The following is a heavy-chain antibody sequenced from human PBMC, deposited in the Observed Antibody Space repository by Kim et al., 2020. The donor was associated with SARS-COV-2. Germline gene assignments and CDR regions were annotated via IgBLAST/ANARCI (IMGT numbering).Heavy chain of an antibody. CDR3: ARGRQEWEPVDY. J-gene: IGHJ4*02. CDR2: INHSGST. CDR1: GGSFSGYY. Sequence: SETLSLTCAVYGGSFSGYYWSWIRQPPGKGLEWIGEINHSGSTNYNPSLKSRVTISVDTSKNQFSLKLSSVTAAGTAVYYCARGRQEWEPVDYWGQGTLVTVSS. V-gene: IGHV4-34*01. D-gene: IGHD1-26*01.